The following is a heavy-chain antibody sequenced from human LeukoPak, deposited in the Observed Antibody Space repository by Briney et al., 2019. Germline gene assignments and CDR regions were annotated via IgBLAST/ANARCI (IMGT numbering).Heavy chain of an antibody. J-gene: IGHJ1*01. Sequence: VASVKVSCKSSGYTFTGYYMHWVRQAPGQGLEWMGWINPNSGGTNYAQKFQGRVTMTRDTSLSTPYMELSRLRYDDPAVYYCAKTPGGYDFWSSAEYFQHWGQGTLVTVSS. CDR3: AKTPGGYDFWSSAEYFQH. D-gene: IGHD3-3*01. V-gene: IGHV1-2*02. CDR2: INPNSGGT. CDR1: GYTFTGYY.